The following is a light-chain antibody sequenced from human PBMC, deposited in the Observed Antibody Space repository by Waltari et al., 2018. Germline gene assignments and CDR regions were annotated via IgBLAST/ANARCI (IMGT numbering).Light chain of an antibody. CDR1: QSIGRY. CDR3: QNHERLPAT. J-gene: IGKJ1*01. V-gene: IGKV3-20*01. CDR2: GAS. Sequence: VVLTPSSGTLSLSPGKTAPLSCRASQSIGRYLVWYQQKSGQSPRFLIYGASTRATGIPDRFSGSGSGTDFSLTISRLEAEDFAVYYCQNHERLPATFGQGTKVEIK.